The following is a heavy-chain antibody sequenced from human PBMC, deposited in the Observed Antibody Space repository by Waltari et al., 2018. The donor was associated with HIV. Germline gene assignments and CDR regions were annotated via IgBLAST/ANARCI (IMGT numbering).Heavy chain of an antibody. J-gene: IGHJ4*02. Sequence: EVVLVESGGGLVQPGGSLRLSCNASGFMFNSSAMSWVRQAPGKGLEWVANIKQDGSEKYYVDSVKGRFTISRDNAKNSLYLQMNSLRAEDTAMYYCATSRTFDYWGQGTLVTVSS. CDR2: IKQDGSEK. V-gene: IGHV3-7*01. CDR1: GFMFNSSA. D-gene: IGHD2-2*01. CDR3: ATSRTFDY.